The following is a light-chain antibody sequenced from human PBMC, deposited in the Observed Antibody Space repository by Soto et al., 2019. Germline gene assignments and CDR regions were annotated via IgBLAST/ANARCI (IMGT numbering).Light chain of an antibody. J-gene: IGKJ5*01. CDR1: QGISSF. CDR2: AAS. CDR3: QQLYIFPLT. Sequence: IHLTQSPSFLSAPVGDRGTITCRASQGISSFLAWYQQKPGKAPNLLMYAASTLQSGVPSRFSGGESGTEYTLTISSLQPEDSATYYCQQLYIFPLTFGQGTRLEIK. V-gene: IGKV1-9*01.